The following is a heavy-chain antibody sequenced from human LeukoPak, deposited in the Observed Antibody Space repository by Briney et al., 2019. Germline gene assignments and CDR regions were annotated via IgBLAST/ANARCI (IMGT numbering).Heavy chain of an antibody. CDR2: VYADGVT. CDR3: ARTTRDCYNSHFVS. CDR1: AFTVSSNY. Sequence: GGSLRLSCAASAFTVSSNYMSWVRQAPKKGLEWVSIVYADGVTSYADSVKGRFSISRDNSKNTLSLQMSSLRAEDTAVYYCARTTRDCYNSHFVSRGQGTLVTVFS. J-gene: IGHJ4*02. V-gene: IGHV3-66*01. D-gene: IGHD5-24*01.